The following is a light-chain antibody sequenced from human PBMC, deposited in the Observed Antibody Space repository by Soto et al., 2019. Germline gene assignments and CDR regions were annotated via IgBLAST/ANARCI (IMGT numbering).Light chain of an antibody. CDR3: QQRSNWPPR. Sequence: IVLTQSPATLSLSPGERATLSCRASQSVSSYLAWYQQKPGQAPRLLISDASNRATGIPARFSGSGSGTDFTLTISSLEAEDFAVYYCQQRSNWPPRFGGGTKVEIK. CDR1: QSVSSY. J-gene: IGKJ4*01. CDR2: DAS. V-gene: IGKV3-11*01.